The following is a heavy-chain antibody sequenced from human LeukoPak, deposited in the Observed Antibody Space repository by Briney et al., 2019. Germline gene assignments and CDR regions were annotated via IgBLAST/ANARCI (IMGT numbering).Heavy chain of an antibody. Sequence: GGSLRLSCAASGFTFSSYSMNWVRQARGKGLEWVSYISSSSSTIYYADSVKGRFTISRDNAKNSLYLQMNSLRAEDTAVYYCARDLGYYYDSSACVWGQGTLVTVSS. CDR1: GFTFSSYS. J-gene: IGHJ4*02. CDR3: ARDLGYYYDSSACV. V-gene: IGHV3-48*01. CDR2: ISSSSSTI. D-gene: IGHD3-22*01.